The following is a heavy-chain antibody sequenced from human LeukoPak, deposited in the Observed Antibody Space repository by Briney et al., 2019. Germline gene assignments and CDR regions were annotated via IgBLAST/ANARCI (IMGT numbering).Heavy chain of an antibody. J-gene: IGHJ4*02. CDR1: GFTLSSYS. CDR2: ISDTGSTI. Sequence: SGGSLRLSCVASGFTLSSYSMNWVRQALGKGLEWVSYISDTGSTIAYADSVKGRFTMSRDEAKNSLHLQMNSLRDEDTAVYYCTRRFDSWGQGVLVTVSS. CDR3: TRRFDS. V-gene: IGHV3-48*02.